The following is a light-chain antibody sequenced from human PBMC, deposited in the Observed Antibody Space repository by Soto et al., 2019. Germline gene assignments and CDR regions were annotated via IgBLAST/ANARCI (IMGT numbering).Light chain of an antibody. J-gene: IGLJ2*01. CDR3: SSYTTTDTLV. V-gene: IGLV2-14*01. CDR2: DVN. CDR1: SSDVGGYNY. Sequence: QSALTQPASVSGSPGQSITISCTGTSSDVGGYNYVSWDQQHPGKAPKLMIYDVNNRPSGVSNRFSGSKSGNTASLTISGLQAEDEADYYCSSYTTTDTLVFGGGTQLTVL.